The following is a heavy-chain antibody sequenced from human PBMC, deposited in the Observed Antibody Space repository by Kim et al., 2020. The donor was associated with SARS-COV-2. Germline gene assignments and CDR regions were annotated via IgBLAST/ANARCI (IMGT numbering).Heavy chain of an antibody. CDR2: INAGNGNT. CDR3: ARGVGRGSGDPFFDY. Sequence: ASVKVSCKASGYTFTSYAMHWVRQAPGQRLEWMGWINAGNGNTKYSQKFQGRVTITRDTSASTAYMELSSLRSEDTAVYYCARGVGRGSGDPFFDYWGQGTMVTVSS. J-gene: IGHJ4*02. CDR1: GYTFTSYA. D-gene: IGHD1-26*01. V-gene: IGHV1-3*01.